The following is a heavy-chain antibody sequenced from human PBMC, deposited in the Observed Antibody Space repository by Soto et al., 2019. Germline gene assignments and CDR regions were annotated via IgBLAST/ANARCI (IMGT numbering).Heavy chain of an antibody. D-gene: IGHD2-2*01. J-gene: IGHJ6*02. CDR1: GGSISSGGYT. CDR2: IYYSGST. V-gene: IGHV4-39*01. CDR3: ARLHGYCISSSCHGHYAMDV. Sequence: PSETLSLTCAVSGGSISSGGYTWGWIRQPPGKGLEWIGSIYYSGSTYYNPFLNSRVTVSVDTSKNQFSLKVTSVTAADTAVYYCARLHGYCISSSCHGHYAMDVWGQGTTVTVSS.